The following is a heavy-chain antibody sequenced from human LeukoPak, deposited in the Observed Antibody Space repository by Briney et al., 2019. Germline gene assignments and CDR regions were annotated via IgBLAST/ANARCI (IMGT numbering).Heavy chain of an antibody. V-gene: IGHV3-30*03. D-gene: IGHD3-10*01. J-gene: IGHJ4*02. CDR2: ISYDGSNK. CDR3: ARGLLWFGELLYSAPLNY. Sequence: GGSLRLSCTASGFTFRSYSMNWVRQAPGKGLEWVAVISYDGSNKYYADSVKGRFTISRDNSKNTLYLQMNSLRAEDTAVYYCARGLLWFGELLYSAPLNYWGQGTLVTVSS. CDR1: GFTFRSYS.